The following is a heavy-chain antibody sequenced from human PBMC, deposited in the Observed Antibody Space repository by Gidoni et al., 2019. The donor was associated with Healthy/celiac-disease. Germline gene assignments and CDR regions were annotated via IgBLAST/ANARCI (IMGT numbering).Heavy chain of an antibody. J-gene: IGHJ3*02. CDR1: GFTVSSNY. D-gene: IGHD1-26*01. V-gene: IGHV3-53*04. CDR3: ASVSLYSGSYYSPAFDI. Sequence: EVQLVESGGGLVQPGGSLRLSCAASGFTVSSNYMSWVCQAPGKGLEWVSVIYSGGSTYYADSVKGRFTISRHNSKNTLYLQMNSLRAEDTAVYYCASVSLYSGSYYSPAFDIWGQGTMVTVSS. CDR2: IYSGGST.